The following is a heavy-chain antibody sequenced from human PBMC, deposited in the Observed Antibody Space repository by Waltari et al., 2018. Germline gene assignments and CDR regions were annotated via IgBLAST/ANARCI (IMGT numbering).Heavy chain of an antibody. J-gene: IGHJ4*02. CDR2: IYTSGST. Sequence: VQLVESGGGLVKPGGSLRLSCAASGFTFSSYSMNWVRQAPGKGLEWVGYIYTSGSTNYNPSLKSRVTISVDTSKNQFSLKLSSVTAADTAVYYCAREGLRYYYFDYWGQGTLVTVSS. D-gene: IGHD5-12*01. CDR3: AREGLRYYYFDY. CDR1: GFTFSSYS. V-gene: IGHV4-4*09.